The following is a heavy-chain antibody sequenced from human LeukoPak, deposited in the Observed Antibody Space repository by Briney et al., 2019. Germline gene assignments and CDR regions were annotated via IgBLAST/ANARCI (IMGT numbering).Heavy chain of an antibody. J-gene: IGHJ4*02. D-gene: IGHD3-10*01. CDR1: GGTFSSYA. V-gene: IGHV1-69*01. Sequence: ASVKVSCKASGGTFSSYAISWVRQAPGQGLEWMGGIIPIFGTANYAQKFQGRVTITADESTSTAYMELRSLRSDDTAVYYCARNIAMVRGDLDYWGQGTLVTVSS. CDR3: ARNIAMVRGDLDY. CDR2: IIPIFGTA.